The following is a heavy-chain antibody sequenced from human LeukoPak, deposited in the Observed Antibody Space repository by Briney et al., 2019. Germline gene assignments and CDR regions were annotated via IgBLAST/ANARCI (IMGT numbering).Heavy chain of an antibody. D-gene: IGHD6-13*01. CDR3: AGQWVASGGREAPGYYYYGMDV. V-gene: IGHV4-34*01. CDR2: INHSGST. Sequence: SETLSLTCGVSGGSFSGYYWSWIRQPPGKGLEWIGEINHSGSTNYTPSLKSRVIISVDKSKNQFSLQLSSVTAADTAVYYCAGQWVASGGREAPGYYYYGMDVWGQGTTVTVSS. J-gene: IGHJ6*02. CDR1: GGSFSGYY.